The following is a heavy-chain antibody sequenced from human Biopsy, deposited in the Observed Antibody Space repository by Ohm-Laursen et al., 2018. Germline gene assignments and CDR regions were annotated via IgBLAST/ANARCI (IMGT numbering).Heavy chain of an antibody. CDR1: GYTFTDYS. D-gene: IGHD3-10*01. J-gene: IGHJ3*02. V-gene: IGHV1-2*02. CDR2: VNPNSGAT. CDR3: ARDRMVTIITLVRADTFDI. Sequence: ASVKASCKASGYTFTDYSLHWVRQAPGHGLEWMGWVNPNSGATNYAQKFQGRVTMTSDTSISTAYIELRRLISDDTAVYFCARDRMVTIITLVRADTFDIWGQGTLVSVSS.